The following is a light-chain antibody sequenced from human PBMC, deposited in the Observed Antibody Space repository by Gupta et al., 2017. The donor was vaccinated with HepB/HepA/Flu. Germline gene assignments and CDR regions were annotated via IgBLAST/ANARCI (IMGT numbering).Light chain of an antibody. Sequence: QSALTQPASVSGSPGQSIPIPCTGTSSDIGGYIYVSWYQHHPGKAPKLMIYDVSNRPSGVSNRFSGSKSGNKASLTISGLQAEDEADDDCRSYTDSDTRIFGGGTKLTVL. CDR2: DVS. CDR3: RSYTDSDTRI. V-gene: IGLV2-14*03. J-gene: IGLJ2*01. CDR1: SSDIGGYIY.